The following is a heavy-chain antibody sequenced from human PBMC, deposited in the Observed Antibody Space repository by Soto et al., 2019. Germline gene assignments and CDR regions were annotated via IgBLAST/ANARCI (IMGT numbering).Heavy chain of an antibody. CDR2: TSYDGSNK. CDR1: GFTFSNYA. Sequence: PGGSLRLSCAASGFTFSNYAMHWVRQAPGKGLEWVAGTSYDGSNKYYADSVKGRFAISRDNSRNTLFVQMNSLRVEDTAVYYCARERTGRHDYDAFDIWGRAPMVTVSS. J-gene: IGHJ3*02. CDR3: ARERTGRHDYDAFDI. D-gene: IGHD5-12*01. V-gene: IGHV3-30*09.